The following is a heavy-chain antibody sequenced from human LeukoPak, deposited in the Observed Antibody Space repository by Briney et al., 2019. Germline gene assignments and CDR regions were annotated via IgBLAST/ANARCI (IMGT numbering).Heavy chain of an antibody. D-gene: IGHD4-23*01. V-gene: IGHV1-69*04. CDR3: ARVGDTVGTSEWYFDV. J-gene: IGHJ2*01. Sequence: SVKVSCKASGGTFSSYAINWVRQAPGQGLDWMGRIIPIVGLANYAQKFQGRVTITADKSTSTLSMELSSLRSEDTALYFCARVGDTVGTSEWYFDVWGGGTLVSVS. CDR1: GGTFSSYA. CDR2: IIPIVGLA.